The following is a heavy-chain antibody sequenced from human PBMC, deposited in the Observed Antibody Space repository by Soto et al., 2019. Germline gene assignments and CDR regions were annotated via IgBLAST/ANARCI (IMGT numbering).Heavy chain of an antibody. D-gene: IGHD6-6*01. J-gene: IGHJ4*02. CDR2: IAYNGSRN. CDR1: GFNFSNYG. V-gene: IGHV3-30*03. Sequence: GGSLRLSCAASGFNFSNYGMHWVRQAPGKGLEWVAVIAYNGSRNAYADAVKGRFTISRDNSKNTLYLQMNSLSGEDTAVYYCAAEYSSSSEMGYWGQGTLVTVSS. CDR3: AAEYSSSSEMGY.